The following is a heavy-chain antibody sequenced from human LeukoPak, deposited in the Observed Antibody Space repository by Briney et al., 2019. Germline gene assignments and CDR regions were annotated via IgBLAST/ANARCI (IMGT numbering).Heavy chain of an antibody. CDR1: GGSISSDSYY. D-gene: IGHD1-26*01. J-gene: IGHJ5*02. CDR3: ARRGSPPAAFDP. V-gene: IGHV4-61*02. Sequence: PSQTLSLTCTVSGGSISSDSYYWNWIRQPAGKGLEWIGRIYSSGSTNYNPSLKSRVTISVDTSKTQFSLRLNSVTAADTAVYYCARRGSPPAAFDPWGQGTQVTVSS. CDR2: IYSSGST.